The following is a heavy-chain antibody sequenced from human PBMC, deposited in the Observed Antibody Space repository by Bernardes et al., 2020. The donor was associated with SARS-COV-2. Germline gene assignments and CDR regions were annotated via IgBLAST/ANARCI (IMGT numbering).Heavy chain of an antibody. D-gene: IGHD5-18*01. CDR2: ISGSGGST. CDR1: GFIFSSYA. V-gene: IGHV3-23*01. Sequence: GRSLIRSCAASGFIFSSYAMSWVRQAPGQGLEWVSGISGSGGSTHYADSVKGRFTISRDNSKNTLYLQMNSLRAEDTAVYYCAKDLEVDTVMITVFHYWGQGTLVTVSS. CDR3: AKDLEVDTVMITVFHY. J-gene: IGHJ4*02.